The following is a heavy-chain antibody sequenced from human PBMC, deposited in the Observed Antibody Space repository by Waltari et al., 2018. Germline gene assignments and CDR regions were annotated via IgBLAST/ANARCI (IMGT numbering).Heavy chain of an antibody. V-gene: IGHV3-21*01. CDR2: ISSSSSYI. J-gene: IGHJ3*02. D-gene: IGHD6-13*01. CDR3: AKVLEPRSSWYWGDAFDI. Sequence: EVQLVESGGGLVKPGGSLRLSCAASGFTFSSYSMNWVRQAPGKGLEWVSSISSSSSYIYYADSVKGRFTISRDNAKNSLYLQMNSLRAEDTAVYYCAKVLEPRSSWYWGDAFDIWGQGTMVTVSS. CDR1: GFTFSSYS.